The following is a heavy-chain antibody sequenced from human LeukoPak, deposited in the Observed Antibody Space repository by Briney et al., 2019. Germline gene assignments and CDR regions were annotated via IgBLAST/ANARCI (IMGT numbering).Heavy chain of an antibody. CDR2: INWNGGST. J-gene: IGHJ4*02. V-gene: IGHV3-20*04. Sequence: PGGSLRLSCAASGFTFDDYGMSWVRQAPGKGLEWVSGINWNGGSTGYADSVKGRFSISRDISKNTLFLQMNSLRAEDTAVYYCARDIDWGTGWYYFDCWGQGTLVTVSS. CDR3: ARDIDWGTGWYYFDC. CDR1: GFTFDDYG. D-gene: IGHD3-9*01.